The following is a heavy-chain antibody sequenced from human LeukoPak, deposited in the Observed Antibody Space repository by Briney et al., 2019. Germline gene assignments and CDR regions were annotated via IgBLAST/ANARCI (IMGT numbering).Heavy chain of an antibody. CDR1: GFTFSSYG. D-gene: IGHD1-1*01. CDR3: VKSGMTGSFEY. V-gene: IGHV3-30*02. Sequence: PGGSLRLSCAASGFTFSSYGMHWVRQAPGKGLEWVTFIQYDGRNQYYADSVKGRFTISRDNPKNTLYLQMNSLRAEDTAVHYCVKSGMTGSFEYWGQGTLVTVSS. CDR2: IQYDGRNQ. J-gene: IGHJ4*02.